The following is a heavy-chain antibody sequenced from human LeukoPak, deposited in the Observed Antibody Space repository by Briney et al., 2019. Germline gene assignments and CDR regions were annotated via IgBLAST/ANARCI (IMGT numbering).Heavy chain of an antibody. D-gene: IGHD6-13*01. CDR3: AREYSSSWTDAFDI. CDR1: GYTFTSYA. Sequence: GASVKVSCKASGYTFTSYAMNWVRQAPGQGLEWMGWINTNTGNPTYAQGFTGRFVFSLDTSVSTAYLQISSLKAEDTAVYYCAREYSSSWTDAFDIWGQGTMVTVSS. V-gene: IGHV7-4-1*02. J-gene: IGHJ3*02. CDR2: INTNTGNP.